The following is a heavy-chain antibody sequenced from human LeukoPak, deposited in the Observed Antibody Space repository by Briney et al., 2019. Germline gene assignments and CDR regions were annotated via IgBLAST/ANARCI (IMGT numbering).Heavy chain of an antibody. CDR2: ISGSGTI. J-gene: IGHJ3*02. V-gene: IGHV4-4*07. D-gene: IGHD1-26*01. CDR3: ARENEGEAFDI. CDR1: GGSINSY. Sequence: PSETLSLTCTVSGGSINSYWSWIRQPAGKGLEWIGRISGSGTITYNPALQSRLSISIDTSKIQFSLKLMSVTAADTAVYYCARENEGEAFDIWGQGTMVTVSS.